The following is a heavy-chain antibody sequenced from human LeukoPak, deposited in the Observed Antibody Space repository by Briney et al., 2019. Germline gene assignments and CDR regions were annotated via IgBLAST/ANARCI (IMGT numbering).Heavy chain of an antibody. D-gene: IGHD1-26*01. V-gene: IGHV4-34*01. Sequence: SETLSLTCAVYGGSFSGYYWSWIRQPPGKGLEWIGEINHSGSTNYNPSLKSRVTISVDTSKNQFSLKLSSVTAADTAVYYCAREDSGSYYYYYYYYMDVWGKGTTVTVSS. CDR2: INHSGST. CDR3: AREDSGSYYYYYYYYMDV. J-gene: IGHJ6*03. CDR1: GGSFSGYY.